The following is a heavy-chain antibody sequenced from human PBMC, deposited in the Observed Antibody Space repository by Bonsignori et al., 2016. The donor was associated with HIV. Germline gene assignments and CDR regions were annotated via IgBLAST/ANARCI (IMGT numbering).Heavy chain of an antibody. CDR2: ISSSGSTI. J-gene: IGHJ4*02. Sequence: WIRQPPGKGLEWVSYISSSGSTIYYADSVKGRFTISRDNAKDSLYLQMNSLRAEDTAVYYCARGGYSDFWSGYVNYWGQGTLVTVSS. CDR3: ARGGYSDFWSGYVNY. D-gene: IGHD3-3*01. V-gene: IGHV3-48*03.